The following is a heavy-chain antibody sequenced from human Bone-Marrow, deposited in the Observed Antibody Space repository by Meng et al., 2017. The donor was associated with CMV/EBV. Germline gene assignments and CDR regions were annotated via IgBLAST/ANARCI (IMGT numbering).Heavy chain of an antibody. Sequence: GESLKISCAASGFTVSSKYMSWVRQAPGKGLEWVSVIYSGGSTFYADSVKGRFTISRDNSKNTLYLQMNSLRAEDTAVYYCAKVFARWELHDFDYWGQGTLVTVSS. CDR1: GFTVSSKY. D-gene: IGHD1-26*01. J-gene: IGHJ4*02. CDR3: AKVFARWELHDFDY. CDR2: IYSGGST. V-gene: IGHV3-53*01.